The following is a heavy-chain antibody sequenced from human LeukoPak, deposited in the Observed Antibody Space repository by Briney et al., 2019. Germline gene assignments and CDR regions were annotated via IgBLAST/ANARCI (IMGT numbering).Heavy chain of an antibody. CDR1: GYTFTSNY. Sequence: RASVKVSCKAFGYTFTSNYMHWVRQAPGQGLEWMGWINPYSGGTNYAQKFQGRVTMTRDTSISTAYMELSRLRSDDTAVYYCVRDRTKYCSSTSCPLDYWGQGTLVTVSS. CDR3: VRDRTKYCSSTSCPLDY. D-gene: IGHD2-2*01. V-gene: IGHV1-2*02. CDR2: INPYSGGT. J-gene: IGHJ4*02.